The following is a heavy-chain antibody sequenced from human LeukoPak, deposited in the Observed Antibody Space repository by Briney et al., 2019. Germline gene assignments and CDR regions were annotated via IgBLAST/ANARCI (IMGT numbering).Heavy chain of an antibody. V-gene: IGHV1-18*01. CDR2: ISTCSGNT. J-gene: IGHJ4*02. D-gene: IGHD2-21*02. CDR3: ARGGSRVVTYGNFDY. CDR1: GYTFTSYA. Sequence: GASVKVSCKPSGYTFTSYAISWLRQAPGQGLEWMGWISTCSGNTNYAQKLQGRITMTIETSTSTAYMELRSLRSDDTAVYYCARGGSRVVTYGNFDYWGQGTLVTVSS.